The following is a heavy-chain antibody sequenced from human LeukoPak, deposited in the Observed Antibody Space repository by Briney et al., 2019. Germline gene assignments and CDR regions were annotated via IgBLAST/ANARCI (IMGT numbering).Heavy chain of an antibody. CDR2: IFYTGPT. D-gene: IGHD6-13*01. V-gene: IGHV4-59*01. CDR3: ATGGASSKPFDY. J-gene: IGHJ4*02. Sequence: PSETLSLTCTVSGGSISSYYWSWIRQPPGRGLEWIGFIFYTGPTDSNPSLKSRVTISVDMSKNQFSLKLSSVTAADTAVYFCATGGASSKPFDYWGQGTVVTVSS. CDR1: GGSISSYY.